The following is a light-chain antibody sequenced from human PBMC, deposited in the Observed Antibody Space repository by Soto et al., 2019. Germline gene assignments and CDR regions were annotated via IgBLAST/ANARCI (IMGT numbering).Light chain of an antibody. CDR1: SSDVGGYNY. CDR3: SSYTSSSTLVV. Sequence: QSALTQPASVYGSPGQSITISCSGTSSDVGGYNYVSWYQQHPGKAPKLMIYDVSNRPSGVSNRFSGTKSGNTASLTISGLRAEDEAEYYCSSYTSSSTLVVFGGGTKVTVL. CDR2: DVS. V-gene: IGLV2-14*01. J-gene: IGLJ2*01.